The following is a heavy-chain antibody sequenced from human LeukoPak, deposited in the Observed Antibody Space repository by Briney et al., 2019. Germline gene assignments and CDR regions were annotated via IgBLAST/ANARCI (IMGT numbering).Heavy chain of an antibody. CDR2: ISGSGGST. CDR3: AKFADLYDYGDSHFDY. V-gene: IGHV3-23*01. Sequence: GGSLRLSCAASGFTFSSYAMSWVRQAPGKGLEWVSAISGSGGSTYYADSVKGRFTISRDNSKNTLYLQMNSLRAEDTAVYYCAKFADLYDYGDSHFDYWGQGTLVTVSS. J-gene: IGHJ4*02. D-gene: IGHD4-17*01. CDR1: GFTFSSYA.